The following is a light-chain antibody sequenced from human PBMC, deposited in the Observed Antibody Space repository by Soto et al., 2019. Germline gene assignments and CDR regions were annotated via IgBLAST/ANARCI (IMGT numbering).Light chain of an antibody. CDR1: INDVGGYNY. V-gene: IGLV2-8*01. J-gene: IGLJ1*01. CDR3: MSYAGGNRFV. Sequence: ALTQPPSASGSPGQSVTISCAGTINDVGGYNYVSWYQQHPGKVPQLMIYQVTKRPSGVPDRFSASKSDTTASLTISGLQAEDEGDYYCMSYAGGNRFVFGTGTKVTVL. CDR2: QVT.